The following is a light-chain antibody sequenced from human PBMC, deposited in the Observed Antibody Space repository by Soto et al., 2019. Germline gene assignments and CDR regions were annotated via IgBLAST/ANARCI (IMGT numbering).Light chain of an antibody. CDR1: SSNIGNKY. CDR3: GTWDNSLISVL. CDR2: DNN. J-gene: IGLJ2*01. Sequence: QSVLTQPPSVSAAPGQRVTISCSGSSSNIGNKYISWYQQFPGTAPKLLIYDNNKRPSGIPDRFSGSKSGTSATLGITGLQTGDEADYYCGTWDNSLISVLFGGGTKVTVL. V-gene: IGLV1-51*01.